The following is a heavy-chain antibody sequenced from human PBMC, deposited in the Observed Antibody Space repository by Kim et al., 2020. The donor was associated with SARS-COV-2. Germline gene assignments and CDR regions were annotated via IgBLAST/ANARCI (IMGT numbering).Heavy chain of an antibody. Sequence: GGSLRLSCVASGFTFDTYGMHWVRQFPGKGLERVALTAHDDSKKPYADSVKGRFTVSRDNSKNTLYLQMNSLRLEDTGIYYCAKDLPFGSGSYYTLENWGQETPVTVSS. CDR2: TAHDDSKK. CDR1: GFTFDTYG. J-gene: IGHJ4*02. V-gene: IGHV3-30*18. D-gene: IGHD3-10*01. CDR3: AKDLPFGSGSYYTLEN.